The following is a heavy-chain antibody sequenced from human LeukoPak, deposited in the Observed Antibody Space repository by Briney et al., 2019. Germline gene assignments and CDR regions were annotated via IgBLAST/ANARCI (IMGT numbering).Heavy chain of an antibody. D-gene: IGHD3-22*01. J-gene: IGHJ3*02. CDR3: ARDMVVVIKAFDAFDI. CDR1: GFTFSSYW. Sequence: GGSLRLSCAASGFTFSSYWMSWVRQAPGKGLEWVANIKQDGSEKYYVDSVKGRFTISRDKAKNSLYLQMNSLRAEDTAVYYCARDMVVVIKAFDAFDIWGQGTMVTVSS. V-gene: IGHV3-7*01. CDR2: IKQDGSEK.